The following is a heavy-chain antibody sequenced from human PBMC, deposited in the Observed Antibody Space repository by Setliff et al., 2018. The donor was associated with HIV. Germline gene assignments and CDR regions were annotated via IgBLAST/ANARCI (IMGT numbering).Heavy chain of an antibody. CDR1: GGSFSSHY. Sequence: SETLSLTCTVSGGSFSSHYWIWIRQPPGKGLEWIGYIHYSGATNYNPSLKNRVTISLDTSRNQFSLRLSSVTAADTAVYYCATSSPDSSAYSGWFDPWGQGTLVTVSS. D-gene: IGHD2-21*01. V-gene: IGHV4-59*08. CDR2: IHYSGAT. J-gene: IGHJ5*02. CDR3: ATSSPDSSAYSGWFDP.